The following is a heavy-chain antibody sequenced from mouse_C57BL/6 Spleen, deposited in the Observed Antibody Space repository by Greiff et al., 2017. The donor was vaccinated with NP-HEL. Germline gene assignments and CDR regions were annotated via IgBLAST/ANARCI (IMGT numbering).Heavy chain of an antibody. Sequence: DVMLVESGGGLVKPGGSLKLSCAASGFTFSDYGMHWVRQAPEKGLEWVAYISSGSSTIYYADTVKGRFTISRDNAKNTLFLQMTSLRSEDTAMYYCARSYYGSSLFYWYFDVWGTGTTVTVSS. J-gene: IGHJ1*03. CDR1: GFTFSDYG. CDR2: ISSGSSTI. CDR3: ARSYYGSSLFYWYFDV. V-gene: IGHV5-17*01. D-gene: IGHD1-1*01.